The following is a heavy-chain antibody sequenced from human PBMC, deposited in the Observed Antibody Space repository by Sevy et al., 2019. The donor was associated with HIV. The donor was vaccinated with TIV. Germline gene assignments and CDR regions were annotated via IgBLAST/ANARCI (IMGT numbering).Heavy chain of an antibody. J-gene: IGHJ3*02. CDR3: ARPEKYDAFDI. CDR1: GGTFSSYA. CDR2: IIPIFGTA. Sequence: ASVTVSCKASGGTFSSYAISWVRQAPGQGLEWMGGIIPIFGTANYAQKFQGRVTITADESTSTAYMELSSLRSEDTAVYYCARPEKYDAFDIWGQGTMVTVSS. V-gene: IGHV1-69*13. D-gene: IGHD2-2*01.